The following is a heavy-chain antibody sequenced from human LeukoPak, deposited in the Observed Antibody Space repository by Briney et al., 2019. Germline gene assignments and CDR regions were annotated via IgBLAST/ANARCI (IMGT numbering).Heavy chain of an antibody. CDR2: MNPNSGNT. CDR3: ARGDTVTTVYYYYMDV. D-gene: IGHD4-17*01. V-gene: IGHV1-8*01. Sequence: GASVKVSCKASGYTFTSYDINWVRQATGQGLEWMGWMNPNSGNTGYAQKFQGRVTMTRNTSISTAYMELSSLRSEDTAVYYCARGDTVTTVYYYYMDVWGKGTTVTISS. J-gene: IGHJ6*03. CDR1: GYTFTSYD.